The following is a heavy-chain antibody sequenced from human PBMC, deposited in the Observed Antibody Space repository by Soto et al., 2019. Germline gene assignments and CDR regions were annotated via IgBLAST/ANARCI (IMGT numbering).Heavy chain of an antibody. CDR1: GFTFSSYA. CDR2: SSGSGGST. J-gene: IGHJ4*02. Sequence: GGSLRLSGAASGFTFSSYAMRWVRQAPGKGLEWGAASSGSGGSTYYADSVKGRFTISRDNSKNKLYLQMNSLRAEDTAVYYCAREHAAFDYWGQGTLVTVSS. D-gene: IGHD2-15*01. CDR3: AREHAAFDY. V-gene: IGHV3-23*01.